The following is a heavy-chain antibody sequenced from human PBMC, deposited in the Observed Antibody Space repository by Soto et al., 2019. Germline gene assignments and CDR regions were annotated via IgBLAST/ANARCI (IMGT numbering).Heavy chain of an antibody. D-gene: IGHD1-26*01. Sequence: SETLSLTCTVSGGSISSSIYYWGWIRQPPGKGLEWIGSIYCIGSTYYNPSLKSRVTISVDTSKNQFSLKLSSVTAADTAGYYCPKDVLWELQYYFDYGGAGSLLTVST. CDR2: IYCIGST. CDR3: PKDVLWELQYYFDY. V-gene: IGHV4-39*01. J-gene: IGHJ4*02. CDR1: GGSISSSIYY.